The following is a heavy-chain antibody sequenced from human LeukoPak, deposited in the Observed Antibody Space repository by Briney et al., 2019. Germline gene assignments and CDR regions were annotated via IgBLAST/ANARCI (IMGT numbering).Heavy chain of an antibody. D-gene: IGHD4-23*01. V-gene: IGHV3-23*01. CDR1: GFTFSSYA. Sequence: GGSLRLSCEASGFTFSSYAMSWVRQAPGKGLAWVSVISSSADSTYYADSVKGRFTISRDNSKNTLYLQMNNLRAEDTAVYYCAKPLEKYTYGGDFDYWGQGLLVTVSS. CDR2: ISSSADST. J-gene: IGHJ4*02. CDR3: AKPLEKYTYGGDFDY.